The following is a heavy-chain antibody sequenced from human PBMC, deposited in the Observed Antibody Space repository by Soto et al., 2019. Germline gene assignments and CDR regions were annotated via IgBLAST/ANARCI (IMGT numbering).Heavy chain of an antibody. V-gene: IGHV3-23*01. CDR3: ADRRGVYALSSPDTN. CDR1: GFTFSNYS. D-gene: IGHD2-8*01. CDR2: ISGSGGST. Sequence: GGSLRLSCAASGFTFSNYSMSWVRQAPGKGLEWVSAISGSGGSTYYADSVKGRFTISRDNSRNTLYLQMNSLRAEDTAVYYCADRRGVYALSSPDTNWGQGTLVTVSS. J-gene: IGHJ4*02.